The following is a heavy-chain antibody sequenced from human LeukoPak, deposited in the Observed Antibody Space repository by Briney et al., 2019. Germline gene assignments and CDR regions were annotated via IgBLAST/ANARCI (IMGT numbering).Heavy chain of an antibody. CDR3: AKALKVRGSLFWLQFLGLDY. CDR1: GFTFSSYG. D-gene: IGHD5-24*01. CDR2: ISYDGSNK. J-gene: IGHJ4*02. V-gene: IGHV3-30*18. Sequence: GGSLRLSCAASGFTFSSYGMHWVRQAPGKGLEWVAVISYDGSNKYYADSVKGRFTISRDNSKNTLYLQMNSLRAEDTAVYYCAKALKVRGSLFWLQFLGLDYWGQGTLVTVSS.